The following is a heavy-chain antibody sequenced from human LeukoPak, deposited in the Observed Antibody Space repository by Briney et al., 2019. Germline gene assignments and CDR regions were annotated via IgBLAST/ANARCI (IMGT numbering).Heavy chain of an antibody. J-gene: IGHJ4*02. CDR3: ARSGGYYSGSGSYYNYFDY. Sequence: SETLSLTCAVSGGSISSSNWWNWVRQPPGKGLEWIGEINHSGSTNYNPSLKSRVTISVDKSKNPFSLKLSSVTAADTAVYYCARSGGYYSGSGSYYNYFDYWGQGTLVTVSS. CDR1: GGSISSSNW. D-gene: IGHD3-10*01. V-gene: IGHV4-4*02. CDR2: INHSGST.